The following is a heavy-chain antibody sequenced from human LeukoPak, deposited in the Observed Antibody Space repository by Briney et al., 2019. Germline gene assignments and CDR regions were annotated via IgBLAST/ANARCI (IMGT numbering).Heavy chain of an antibody. CDR1: GGSISSGGYY. CDR2: IYYSGSS. J-gene: IGHJ5*02. D-gene: IGHD6-19*01. Sequence: SQTLSLTCTVSGGSISSGGYYWSWIRQPPGKGLEWIGYIYYSGSSNYNPSLKSRVTISVDTSKNQFSLKLSSVTAADTAVYYCARHPEQWLEGNWFDPWGQGTLVTVSS. V-gene: IGHV4-61*08. CDR3: ARHPEQWLEGNWFDP.